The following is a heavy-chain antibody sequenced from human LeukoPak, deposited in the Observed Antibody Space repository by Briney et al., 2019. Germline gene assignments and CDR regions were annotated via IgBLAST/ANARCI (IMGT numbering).Heavy chain of an antibody. D-gene: IGHD5-18*01. CDR2: IYYSGST. V-gene: IGHV4-59*08. Sequence: SETLSLTCTVSGGSISSYYWHWIRQPPGKGLEWIGYIYYSGSTNYNPSVKSRVTISVDTSKNPFYLKLSSLSAADTAVYYCARGGYSYDARPGFDLWGQGTLVTVSS. J-gene: IGHJ5*02. CDR1: GGSISSYY. CDR3: ARGGYSYDARPGFDL.